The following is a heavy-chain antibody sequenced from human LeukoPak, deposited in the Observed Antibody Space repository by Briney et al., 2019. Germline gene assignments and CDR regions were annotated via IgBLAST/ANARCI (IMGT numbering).Heavy chain of an antibody. V-gene: IGHV3-7*03. D-gene: IGHD6-19*01. Sequence: GGSLRLSCAASGFTVSSNYMSWVRQAPGKGLEWVATIKEDGSDKYYVDSVKGRFTISKDNAKNSLYLQMNSLRAEDTAVYYCAKDNRRHYTSGPNPDSLHWGQGALVTVSS. CDR1: GFTVSSNY. J-gene: IGHJ4*02. CDR3: AKDNRRHYTSGPNPDSLH. CDR2: IKEDGSDK.